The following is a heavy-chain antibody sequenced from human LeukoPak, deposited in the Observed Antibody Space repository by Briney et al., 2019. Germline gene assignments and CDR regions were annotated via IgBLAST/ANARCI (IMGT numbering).Heavy chain of an antibody. CDR2: ISYDGSNK. CDR1: GFTFSSYA. Sequence: GGSLRLSCAASGFTFSSYAMHWVRQAPGKGLEWVAVISYDGSNKYYADSVKGRFTISRDNSKNTLYLQMNSLRAEDTAVYYCARAQGDYGDYPNAFDIWGQGTMVTVSS. V-gene: IGHV3-30-3*01. D-gene: IGHD4-17*01. CDR3: ARAQGDYGDYPNAFDI. J-gene: IGHJ3*02.